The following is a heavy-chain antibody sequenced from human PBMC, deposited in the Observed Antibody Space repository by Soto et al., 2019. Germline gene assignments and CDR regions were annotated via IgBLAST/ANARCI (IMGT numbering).Heavy chain of an antibody. CDR2: ITPFSGHT. J-gene: IGHJ4*02. V-gene: IGHV1-18*01. D-gene: IGHD3-22*01. Sequence: QVQLAQSGPEVKKPGASVRVSCKASGYSFYHSDINWVRQAPGQGLEWMGRITPFSGHTTYAQTVQGRVTMTTDTSTCTAYMELRSLTSDDTAVYYCARVGSYYESTGYNKGFGQWGQGTLVTISS. CDR1: GYSFYHSD. CDR3: ARVGSYYESTGYNKGFGQ.